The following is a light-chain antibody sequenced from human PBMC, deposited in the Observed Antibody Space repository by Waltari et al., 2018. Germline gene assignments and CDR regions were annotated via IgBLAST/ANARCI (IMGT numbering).Light chain of an antibody. V-gene: IGKV3-15*01. CDR1: QSIRSN. CDR3: QQYDNWLGT. CDR2: GAS. Sequence: EIVMTQSPATLSVFPGERATLSCRASQSIRSNLAWYHHKPGQAPRLVIYGASTRATGIPARFSGSGSGTEYTLTSSSLQSEDFAVYFCQQYDNWLGTFGQGTKVEIK. J-gene: IGKJ1*01.